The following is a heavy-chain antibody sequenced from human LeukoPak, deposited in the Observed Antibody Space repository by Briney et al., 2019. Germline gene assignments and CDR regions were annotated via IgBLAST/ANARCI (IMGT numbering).Heavy chain of an antibody. V-gene: IGHV4-39*07. D-gene: IGHD2-15*01. Sequence: SETLSLTCTVSGGSISSGGYYWSWIRQPPGKGLEWIGEINHSGSTNYNPSLKSRVTISVDTSKNQFSLKLSSVTAADTAVYYASGGSCYSAAFCWFDPWGQGTLVTVSS. CDR3: SGGSCYSAAFCWFDP. CDR2: INHSGST. CDR1: GGSISSGGYY. J-gene: IGHJ5*02.